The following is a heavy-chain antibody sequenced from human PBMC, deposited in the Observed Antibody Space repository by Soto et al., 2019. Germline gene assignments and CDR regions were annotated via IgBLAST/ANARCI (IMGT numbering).Heavy chain of an antibody. CDR3: AREEASAFDY. CDR2: IIPIFGTA. J-gene: IGHJ4*02. CDR1: GGTFSSYA. Sequence: QVQLVQSGAEVKKPGSSVKVSCKASGGTFSSYAISWVRQPPGQGLEWMGVIIPIFGTANYAQKFQGRVTITSDESTSTDYMELSSLRSEDTAVYYCAREEASAFDYWGQGTLVTVSS. V-gene: IGHV1-69*01.